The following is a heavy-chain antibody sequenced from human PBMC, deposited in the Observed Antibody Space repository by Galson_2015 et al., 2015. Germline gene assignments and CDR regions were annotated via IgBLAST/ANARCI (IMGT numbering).Heavy chain of an antibody. CDR2: ISWDGGST. CDR3: AKGRGRGGWYFDL. Sequence: SLRLSCAASGFTFDDYTMHWVRQAPGKGLEWVSLISWDGGSTYYADSVKGRFTISRDNSKNSLYLQMNSLRTEDTALYYCAKGRGRGGWYFDLWGRGTLVTVSS. V-gene: IGHV3-43*01. J-gene: IGHJ2*01. CDR1: GFTFDDYT. D-gene: IGHD3-10*01.